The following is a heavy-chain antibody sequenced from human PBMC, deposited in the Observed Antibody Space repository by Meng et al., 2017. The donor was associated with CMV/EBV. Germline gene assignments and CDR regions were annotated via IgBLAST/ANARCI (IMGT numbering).Heavy chain of an antibody. V-gene: IGHV4-59*01. CDR3: ARGRGYCSSTSCYRAFDY. CDR1: GGSISSYY. Sequence: SETLSLTCTVSGGSISSYYWSWIRQPPGKGLEWIGYIYYSGSTNYNPSLKSRVTISVDTSKNQFSLKLSSVTAADTAVYYCARGRGYCSSTSCYRAFDYWGQGTLVTVSS. CDR2: IYYSGST. J-gene: IGHJ4*02. D-gene: IGHD2-2*02.